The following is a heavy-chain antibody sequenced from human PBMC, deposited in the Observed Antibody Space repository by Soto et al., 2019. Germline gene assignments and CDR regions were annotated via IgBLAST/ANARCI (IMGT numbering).Heavy chain of an antibody. CDR1: GYTFTSYG. Sequence: GASVKVSCKASGYTFTSYGISWVRQAPGQGLEWMGWISAYNGNTNYAQKLQGRVTMATDTSTSTAYMELRSLRSDDTAVYYCARDWNLYYGSGHNWFDPWGQGTLVTVSS. V-gene: IGHV1-18*01. CDR2: ISAYNGNT. J-gene: IGHJ5*02. D-gene: IGHD3-10*01. CDR3: ARDWNLYYGSGHNWFDP.